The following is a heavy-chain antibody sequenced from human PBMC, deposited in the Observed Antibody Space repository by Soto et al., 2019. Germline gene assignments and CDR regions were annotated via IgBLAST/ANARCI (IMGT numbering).Heavy chain of an antibody. V-gene: IGHV3-23*01. J-gene: IGHJ4*02. CDR1: GFTFSNYA. Sequence: EVQLLDSGGGLVQPGGSLRLSCAASGFTFSNYAMTWVRQGPGKGLEWVSSISGSGGRSYYADSVKGRFTISRDNSKSTLYLQMNSPRAEDTAVYYCAKAYFVWSSEQPYYFDYWGQGTLVTVSS. D-gene: IGHD3-16*01. CDR3: AKAYFVWSSEQPYYFDY. CDR2: ISGSGGRS.